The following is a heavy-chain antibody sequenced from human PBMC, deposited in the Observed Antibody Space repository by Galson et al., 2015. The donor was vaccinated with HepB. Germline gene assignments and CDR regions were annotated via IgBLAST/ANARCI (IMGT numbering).Heavy chain of an antibody. CDR3: SSLMPDDVVAAATFDY. Sequence: SLRLSCAASGSIFADYAMTWVRQAPGQGLEWVSFIRSNVDGGTTEYAASVKGRFTMSRDDSTRIAYLQVNSLKTEATAVYYCSSLMPDDVVAAATFDYWGHGILVTVSS. CDR1: GSIFADYA. J-gene: IGHJ4*01. D-gene: IGHD6-13*01. V-gene: IGHV3-49*04. CDR2: IRSNVDGGTT.